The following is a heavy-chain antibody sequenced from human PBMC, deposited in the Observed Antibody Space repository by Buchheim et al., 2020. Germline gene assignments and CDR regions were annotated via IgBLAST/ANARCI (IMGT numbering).Heavy chain of an antibody. CDR3: VKYSSDYDGRCCYYEDY. J-gene: IGHJ4*02. V-gene: IGHV3-48*03. D-gene: IGHD3-22*01. Sequence: EVQLVESGGGLVQPGGSLRLSCAASGFTFSNYDMNWVRQAPGKGLEWVSYISGSGSTIYYADSVKGRFTISRDNAKNSLYLQMYILMAEDTADYNCVKYSSDYDGRCCYYEDYWGQGTL. CDR2: ISGSGSTI. CDR1: GFTFSNYD.